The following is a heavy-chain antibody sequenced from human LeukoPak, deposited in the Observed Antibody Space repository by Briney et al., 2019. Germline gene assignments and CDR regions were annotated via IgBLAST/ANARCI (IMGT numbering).Heavy chain of an antibody. V-gene: IGHV1-69*04. Sequence: SVKVSCKASGGTFSSYAISWVRQAPGQGLEWMGGIIPILGRANYAQKFQGRVTMTRDTSTSTVYMELSSLRSEDTAVYYCARDGAGVLRYFDWSRSDGAFDIWGQGTMVTVSS. CDR1: GGTFSSYA. J-gene: IGHJ3*02. D-gene: IGHD3-9*01. CDR3: ARDGAGVLRYFDWSRSDGAFDI. CDR2: IIPILGRA.